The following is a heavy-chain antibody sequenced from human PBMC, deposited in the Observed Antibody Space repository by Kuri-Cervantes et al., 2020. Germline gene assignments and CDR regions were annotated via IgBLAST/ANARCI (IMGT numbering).Heavy chain of an antibody. D-gene: IGHD6-19*01. Sequence: SCAASGFTFSSYGMHWVRQAPGKGLEWVSGISWNSGSIGYADSVKGRFTISRDNAKNSLYLQMNSLRAEDTALYYCAKGKGDEIAVARYYYYGMDVWGQGTTVTVSS. CDR3: AKGKGDEIAVARYYYYGMDV. V-gene: IGHV3-9*01. J-gene: IGHJ6*02. CDR1: GFTFSSYG. CDR2: ISWNSGSI.